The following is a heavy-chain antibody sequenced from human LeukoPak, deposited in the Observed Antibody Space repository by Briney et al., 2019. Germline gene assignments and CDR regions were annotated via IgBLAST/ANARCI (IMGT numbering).Heavy chain of an antibody. CDR2: IFPSGGEI. V-gene: IGHV3-23*01. CDR3: ATYRQVLLPFES. J-gene: IGHJ4*02. CDR1: GFTFSTFA. D-gene: IGHD2-8*02. Sequence: PGTSLRLSCAAFGFTFSTFAMIWVRQPPGKGLEWVSSIFPSGGEIHYADSVRGRFTISRDNSKSTLSLQMNSLRAEDTAIYYCATYRQVLLPFESWGQGTLVTVSS.